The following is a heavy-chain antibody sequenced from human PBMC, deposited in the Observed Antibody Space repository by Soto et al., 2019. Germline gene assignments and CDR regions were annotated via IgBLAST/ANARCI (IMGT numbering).Heavy chain of an antibody. CDR2: ISSNGGST. CDR1: GSTFSRYA. J-gene: IGHJ4*02. CDR3: ARGGGYYFDY. V-gene: IGHV3-64*01. Sequence: EEELVESGGGLVQPGGSLRLSCAASGSTFSRYAMHWVRQAPGKGLEYVSAISSNGGSTYYANSVKGRFTISRDNSKNTLYLQMGSLRAEDMAVYYCARGGGYYFDYWGQGTLVTVSS.